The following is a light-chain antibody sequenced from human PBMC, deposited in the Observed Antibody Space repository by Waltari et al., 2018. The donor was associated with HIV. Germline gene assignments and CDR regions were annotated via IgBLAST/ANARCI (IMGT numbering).Light chain of an antibody. CDR3: QQYHTTPWS. CDR2: WAS. CDR1: QTLLSNTDGWYHSHNKNY. J-gene: IGKJ1*01. V-gene: IGKV4-1*01. Sequence: DIVMTQSPESLAVSLGERATIYCKSSQTLLSNTDGWYHSHNKNYLACYQQKPGQPPSLLIYWASTRESGVPDRFSGSGSVTEFALTITSLQAEDVAVYYCQQYHTTPWSFGQGTRL.